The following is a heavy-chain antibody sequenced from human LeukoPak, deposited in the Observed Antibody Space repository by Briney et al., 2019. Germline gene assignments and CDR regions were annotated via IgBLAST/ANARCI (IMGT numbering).Heavy chain of an antibody. V-gene: IGHV1-2*02. J-gene: IGHJ3*02. D-gene: IGHD5-12*01. CDR2: INPNSGGT. CDR1: GYTFTGYY. CDR3: ARVEVSGYDAFDI. Sequence: ASVKVSCKASGYTFTGYYMHWVRQAPGQGLEWMGWINPNSGGTNYAQKFQGRVTMTRDTSISTAYMELSRLRSDDTAVYYCARVEVSGYDAFDIWGQGTMVTVSS.